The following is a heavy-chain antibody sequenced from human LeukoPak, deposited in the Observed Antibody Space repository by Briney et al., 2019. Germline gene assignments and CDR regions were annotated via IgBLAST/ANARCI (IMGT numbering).Heavy chain of an antibody. V-gene: IGHV3-9*01. CDR2: ISWNSDII. CDR1: GFTFRSYE. CDR3: AKSLWFGELPRSGDAFDI. Sequence: GGSLRLSCEDSGFTFRSYEMNWVRQVPGKGLEWVSGISWNSDIIDYADSVKGRFTISRDNAKNSLYLQMNSLRAEDTAVYYCAKSLWFGELPRSGDAFDIWGQGTMVTVSS. J-gene: IGHJ3*02. D-gene: IGHD3-10*01.